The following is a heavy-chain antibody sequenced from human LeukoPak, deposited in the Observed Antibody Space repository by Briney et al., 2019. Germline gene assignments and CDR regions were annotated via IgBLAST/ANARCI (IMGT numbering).Heavy chain of an antibody. Sequence: PGGSLRLSCAASGFTFSSYSMNWVRQAPGKGLEWVSYISSSSSYIYYADSVKGRFTISRDNAKNSLYLQMNSLRAEDTAVYYCARGDLFSFFFDYWGQGTLVTVSS. CDR1: GFTFSSYS. V-gene: IGHV3-21*05. CDR2: ISSSSSYI. D-gene: IGHD3-3*02. J-gene: IGHJ4*02. CDR3: ARGDLFSFFFDY.